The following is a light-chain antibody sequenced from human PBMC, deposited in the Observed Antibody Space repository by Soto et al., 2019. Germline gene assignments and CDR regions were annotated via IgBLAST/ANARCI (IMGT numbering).Light chain of an antibody. CDR2: DVR. V-gene: IGLV2-14*01. Sequence: QSALTQPASVSGSPGQSITISCTETSSDVGGYNYVSWYQQNPGKAPKLMIYDVRNRPSGVSNRFSGSKSGNTASLTISGLQAEDEADYYCSSYTRTSTLVVFGGGTKLTVL. CDR3: SSYTRTSTLVV. CDR1: SSDVGGYNY. J-gene: IGLJ2*01.